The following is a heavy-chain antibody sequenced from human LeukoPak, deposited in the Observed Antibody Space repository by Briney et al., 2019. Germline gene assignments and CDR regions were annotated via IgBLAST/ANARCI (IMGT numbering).Heavy chain of an antibody. CDR1: GFTFSSYS. CDR3: ARAHCHYGDYGGEDYYYYMDV. Sequence: GGSLRLSCAASGFTFSSYSMNWVRQAPGKGLEWVSSISSSSSYIYYADSVKGRFTIPRDNAKNSLYLQMNSLRAEDTAVYYCARAHCHYGDYGGEDYYYYMDVWGKGTTVTVSS. J-gene: IGHJ6*03. D-gene: IGHD4-17*01. CDR2: ISSSSSYI. V-gene: IGHV3-21*01.